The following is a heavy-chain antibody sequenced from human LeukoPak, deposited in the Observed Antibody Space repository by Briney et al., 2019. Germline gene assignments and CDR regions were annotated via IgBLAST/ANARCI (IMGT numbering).Heavy chain of an antibody. V-gene: IGHV3-21*01. CDR1: GFTFSSYS. D-gene: IGHD6-6*01. CDR3: ARSYSSSWPLFDY. Sequence: GGSLRLSCAASGFTFSSYSMNWVRQAPGKGLEWVSSISSSSSYIYYADSVKGRFTISRDNAKNSLYLQMNSLRAEDTAVYYCARSYSSSWPLFDYWGQGTLVTVSS. CDR2: ISSSSSYI. J-gene: IGHJ4*02.